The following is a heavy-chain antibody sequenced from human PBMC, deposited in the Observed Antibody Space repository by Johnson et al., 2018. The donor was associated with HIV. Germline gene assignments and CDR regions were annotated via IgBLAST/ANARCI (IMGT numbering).Heavy chain of an antibody. D-gene: IGHD2-8*01. CDR3: AKDQHGHVVPTGMRDDAFDI. J-gene: IGHJ3*02. CDR2: ISGGEDDT. V-gene: IGHV3-23*04. CDR1: GFSFIDYA. Sequence: VQLVESGGGLVRPGGSLRLSCVASGFSFIDYAMIWVRQAPGKGLEWVSFISGGEDDTYYADSVKGRFTISRDNSKNAVYLQMNSLGAGDPAVYYCAKDQHGHVVPTGMRDDAFDIWGQGKMVTVSS.